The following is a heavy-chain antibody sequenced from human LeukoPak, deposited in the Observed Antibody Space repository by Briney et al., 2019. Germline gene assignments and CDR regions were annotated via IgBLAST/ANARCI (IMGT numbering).Heavy chain of an antibody. Sequence: GGSLRLSCAASGFTFSSYGIHWVRQAPGQGLEWVAFIRYDGSNKYYADSVKGRFTISRDNSKNTLSLQMNSLRAEDTAVYYCAKGRDIVVVTYFDYWGQGTLVTVSS. CDR2: IRYDGSNK. CDR1: GFTFSSYG. J-gene: IGHJ4*02. CDR3: AKGRDIVVVTYFDY. V-gene: IGHV3-30*02. D-gene: IGHD2-21*02.